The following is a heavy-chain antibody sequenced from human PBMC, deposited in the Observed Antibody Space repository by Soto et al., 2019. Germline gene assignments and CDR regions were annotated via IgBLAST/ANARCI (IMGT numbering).Heavy chain of an antibody. CDR3: ARGGRGSSWYGDYYYGMDV. Sequence: QVQLVQSGAEVKKPGSSVKVSCKASGGTFSSYAISWVRQAPGQGLEWMGGIIPIFGTANYAQKFQGRVTLTADESTSTVYMELSSLRSDDTAVYYCARGGRGSSWYGDYYYGMDVWGQGNTVTVSS. V-gene: IGHV1-69*12. CDR1: GGTFSSYA. D-gene: IGHD6-13*01. J-gene: IGHJ6*02. CDR2: IIPIFGTA.